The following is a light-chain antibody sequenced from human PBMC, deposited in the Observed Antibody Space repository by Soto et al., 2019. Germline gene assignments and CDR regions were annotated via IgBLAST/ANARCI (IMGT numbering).Light chain of an antibody. CDR3: QLYNDFSWT. V-gene: IGKV1-5*03. Sequence: DIHLTQSPSTLSASVGDRVTITCRASQSISILLAWYQQKPGKAPNLLIYATSTLETGVPSRFSGSGSGPEVTVTISSLQADDSATYHCQLYNDFSWTFGQGTKVEIK. J-gene: IGKJ1*01. CDR2: ATS. CDR1: QSISIL.